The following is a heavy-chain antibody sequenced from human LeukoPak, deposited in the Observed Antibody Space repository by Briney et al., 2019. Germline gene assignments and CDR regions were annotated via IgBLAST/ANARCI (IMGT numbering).Heavy chain of an antibody. Sequence: PSETLSLTCTVSGGFISNYYWSWIRQPAGKGLEWIGRIYTSGSTNYNPSLKSRVTMSVDTSKNQFSLKLSSVTAADTAVYYCATHDVLDAFDIWGQGTMVTVSS. CDR3: ATHDVLDAFDI. J-gene: IGHJ3*02. V-gene: IGHV4-4*07. CDR2: IYTSGST. CDR1: GGFISNYY. D-gene: IGHD3-16*01.